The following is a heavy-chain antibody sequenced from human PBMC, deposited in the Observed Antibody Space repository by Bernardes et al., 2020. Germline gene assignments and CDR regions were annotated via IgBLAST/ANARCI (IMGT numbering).Heavy chain of an antibody. V-gene: IGHV5-51*01. CDR1: GYNFPSSW. J-gene: IGHJ4*02. Sequence: GASLKISCKGSGYNFPSSWIGWVRQMPGKGLEWMGIIYPHDSDTRYSPSFQGQVTISVDKSTSTAYLQWRSLKASDTAMYFCVRETTEGSGWYLGYWGQGTLVTVSS. D-gene: IGHD6-19*01. CDR3: VRETTEGSGWYLGY. CDR2: IYPHDSDT.